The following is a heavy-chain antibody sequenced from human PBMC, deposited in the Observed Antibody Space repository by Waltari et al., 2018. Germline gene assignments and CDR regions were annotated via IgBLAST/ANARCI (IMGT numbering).Heavy chain of an antibody. V-gene: IGHV2-5*01. CDR1: GFSLSPSGVG. Sequence: QITLKESGPTLVNPTQTLTLTCTFSGFSLSPSGVGVGWIRQPPGKALEWLALIYWNDDKRYSPSLKSRLTITKDTSKNQVVLTMTNMDPVDTATYYCAHRRPGWLVQGYYFDYWGQGTLVTVSS. D-gene: IGHD6-19*01. CDR2: IYWNDDK. J-gene: IGHJ4*02. CDR3: AHRRPGWLVQGYYFDY.